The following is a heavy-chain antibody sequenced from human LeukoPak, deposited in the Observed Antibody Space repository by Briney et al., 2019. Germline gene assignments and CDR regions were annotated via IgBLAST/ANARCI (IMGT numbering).Heavy chain of an antibody. V-gene: IGHV3-48*04. D-gene: IGHD6-13*01. CDR3: ARVGYSSSWYAY. J-gene: IGHJ4*02. CDR1: GFTFSNYN. CDR2: ISSSGSTI. Sequence: GGSLRLSCAASGFTFSNYNMNWVRQAPGKGLEWVSYISSSGSTIYYADSVKGRFTISRDNAKNSLYLQMNSLRAEDTAVYYCARVGYSSSWYAYWGQGTLVTVSS.